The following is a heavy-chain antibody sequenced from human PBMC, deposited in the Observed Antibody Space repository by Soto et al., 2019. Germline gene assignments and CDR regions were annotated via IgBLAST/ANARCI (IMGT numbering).Heavy chain of an antibody. CDR1: GGSFSGYY. Sequence: SETLSLTCAVYGGSFSGYYWSWIRQPPGKGLEWIGEINHSGSTNYNPSLKSRVTISVDTSKNQFSLKLRSVTAADTAVYYCARDVGLRYCSGGRCYYFDYWGQGTLVTVYS. J-gene: IGHJ4*02. D-gene: IGHD2-15*01. CDR3: ARDVGLRYCSGGRCYYFDY. CDR2: INHSGST. V-gene: IGHV4-34*01.